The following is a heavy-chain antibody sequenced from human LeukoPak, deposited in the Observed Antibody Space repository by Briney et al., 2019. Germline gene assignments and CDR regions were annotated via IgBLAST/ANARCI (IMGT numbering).Heavy chain of an antibody. D-gene: IGHD5-12*01. CDR2: ISGSGGST. Sequence: PGGSLRLSCAASGFTFSSYAMSWVRQAPGKGLEWVSAISGSGGSTYYADSVKGRFTISRDNSKNTLYLQMNSLRAEDTAVYYCAKDRNPYIVATPGPFDYWGQGTLVTVSS. CDR3: AKDRNPYIVATPGPFDY. V-gene: IGHV3-23*01. J-gene: IGHJ4*02. CDR1: GFTFSSYA.